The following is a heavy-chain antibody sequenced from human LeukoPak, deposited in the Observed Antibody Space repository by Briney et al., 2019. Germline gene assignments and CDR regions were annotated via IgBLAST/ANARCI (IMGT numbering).Heavy chain of an antibody. CDR2: INHSGST. V-gene: IGHV4-34*01. J-gene: IGHJ4*02. CDR3: ARGAPYSSSWFGY. D-gene: IGHD6-13*01. CDR1: GFTFSTYA. Sequence: GSLRLSCAASGFTFSTYAMSWVRQPPGKGLEWIGEINHSGSTNYNPSLKSRVTISVDTSKNQFSLKLSSVTAADTAVYYCARGAPYSSSWFGYWGQGTLVTVSS.